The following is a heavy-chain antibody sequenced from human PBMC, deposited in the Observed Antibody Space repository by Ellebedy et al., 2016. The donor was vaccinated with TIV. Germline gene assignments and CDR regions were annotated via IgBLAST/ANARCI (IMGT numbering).Heavy chain of an antibody. J-gene: IGHJ4*02. CDR3: ARDRSSSSIYDY. CDR1: GYTFTSYA. Sequence: ASVKVSCKASGYTFTSYAMHWARQAPGQRLEWMGWINAGNGDTTYSQRFQGRVTITRDTSASTAYMELSSLRSEDTAVYYCARDRSSSSIYDYWGQGTLVTVSS. CDR2: INAGNGDT. V-gene: IGHV1-3*01. D-gene: IGHD6-6*01.